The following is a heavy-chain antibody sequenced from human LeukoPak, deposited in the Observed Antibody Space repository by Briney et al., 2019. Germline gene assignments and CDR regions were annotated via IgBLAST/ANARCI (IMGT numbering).Heavy chain of an antibody. CDR2: IIPIFGTA. CDR1: GYTFTGYY. V-gene: IGHV1-69*13. Sequence: SVKVSCKASGYTFTGYYMHWVRQAPGQGLEWMGGIIPIFGTANYAQKFQGRVTITADESTSTAYMELSSLRSKDTAVYYCARDLGIAAAVFSVWGQGTLVTVSS. D-gene: IGHD6-13*01. J-gene: IGHJ4*02. CDR3: ARDLGIAAAVFSV.